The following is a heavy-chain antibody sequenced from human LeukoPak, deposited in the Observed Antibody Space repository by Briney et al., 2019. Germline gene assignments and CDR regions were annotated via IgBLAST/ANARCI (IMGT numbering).Heavy chain of an antibody. D-gene: IGHD3-10*01. CDR2: IYYSGST. J-gene: IGHJ4*02. CDR3: ARAGSPYYYGSGIHAYGY. V-gene: IGHV4-39*07. Sequence: SETLSLTCTVSGGSISSSSYYWGWIRQPPGKGLEWIGSIYYSGSTYYNPSLKSRVTISVDTSKNQFSLKLSSVTAADTAVYYCARAGSPYYYGSGIHAYGYWGQGTLVTVSS. CDR1: GGSISSSSYY.